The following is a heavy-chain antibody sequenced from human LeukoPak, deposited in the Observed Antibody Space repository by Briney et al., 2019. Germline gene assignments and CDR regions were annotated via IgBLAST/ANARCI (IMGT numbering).Heavy chain of an antibody. Sequence: PSKTLSLTCIVSGGSVSSGNFYWNWIRQPPGEGPEWIGYIYNNGNTNYNPSLKTRVTISADSSKNQFSLTVRSVTAADTAFYYCARGHNTIWNSQSHWGQGSLVTVSS. V-gene: IGHV4-61*01. J-gene: IGHJ4*02. CDR2: IYNNGNT. D-gene: IGHD1-7*01. CDR1: GGSVSSGNFY. CDR3: ARGHNTIWNSQSH.